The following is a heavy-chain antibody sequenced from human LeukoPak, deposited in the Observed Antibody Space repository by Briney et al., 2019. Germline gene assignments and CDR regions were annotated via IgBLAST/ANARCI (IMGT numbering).Heavy chain of an antibody. V-gene: IGHV4-39*07. Sequence: PSETLSLTCTVSGCSISSSSYYWGWIRQPPGKGLEWIGSIYYSGSTYYNPSLKSRVTISVDTSKNQFSLKLSSVTAADTAVYYCAISHRGNGFLDYWGQGTLVTVSS. CDR1: GCSISSSSYY. CDR2: IYYSGST. D-gene: IGHD3-10*01. CDR3: AISHRGNGFLDY. J-gene: IGHJ4*02.